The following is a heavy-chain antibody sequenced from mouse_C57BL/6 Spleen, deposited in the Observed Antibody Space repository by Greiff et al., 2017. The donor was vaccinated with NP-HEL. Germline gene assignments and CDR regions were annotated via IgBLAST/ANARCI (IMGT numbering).Heavy chain of an antibody. D-gene: IGHD1-1*01. V-gene: IGHV1-18*01. CDR3: ARWITTVVAPYYAMDY. Sequence: VQLQQSGPELVKPGASVKIPCKASGYTFTDYNMDWVKQSHGKSLEWIGDINPNNGGTIYNQKFKGKATLTVDKSSSTAYMELRSLTSEDTAVYYCARWITTVVAPYYAMDYWGQGTSVTVSS. CDR1: GYTFTDYN. CDR2: INPNNGGT. J-gene: IGHJ4*01.